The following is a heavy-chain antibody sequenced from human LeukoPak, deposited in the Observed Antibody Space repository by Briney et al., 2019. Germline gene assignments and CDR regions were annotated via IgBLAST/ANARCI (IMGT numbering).Heavy chain of an antibody. CDR3: ARDRAAPKWFFDL. CDR2: ISADSNTI. V-gene: IGHV3-48*02. D-gene: IGHD2-15*01. CDR1: GFTFSIYS. Sequence: GGSLRLSCAASGFTFSIYSMNWVRQAPGEGLEWLSYISADSNTIYYADSVKGRFTISRDNAKTSLYLQMNTLRDEDTAVYYCARDRAAPKWFFDLWGRGTLVLVSS. J-gene: IGHJ2*01.